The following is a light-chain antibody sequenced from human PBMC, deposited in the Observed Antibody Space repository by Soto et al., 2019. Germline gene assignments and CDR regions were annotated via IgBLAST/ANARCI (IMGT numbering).Light chain of an antibody. CDR1: QGISSY. Sequence: DIQLTQSPSFLAASVGDRVTITCRASQGISSYLAWYQQKPGKPPKLLIYDASTLESVVQSRFSGSGSGTELTLTISSLQSDDFATYYCQQYNTYSRTFGQGTKVDIK. V-gene: IGKV1-9*01. CDR2: DAS. J-gene: IGKJ1*01. CDR3: QQYNTYSRT.